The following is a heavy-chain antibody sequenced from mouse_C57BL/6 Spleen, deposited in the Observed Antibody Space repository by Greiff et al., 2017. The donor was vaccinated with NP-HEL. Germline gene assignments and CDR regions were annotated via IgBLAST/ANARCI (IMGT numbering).Heavy chain of an antibody. CDR1: GYTFTSYW. J-gene: IGHJ3*01. D-gene: IGHD2-3*01. Sequence: QVQLQQPGAELVKPGASVKMSCKASGYTFTSYWITWVKQRPGQGLEWIGDIYPGSGSTNYNEKFKSKATLTVEKSSSTVYLELSRLTSDDSAVYYCARGDYDGYSWFAYWGQGTLVTVSA. CDR3: ARGDYDGYSWFAY. V-gene: IGHV1-55*01. CDR2: IYPGSGST.